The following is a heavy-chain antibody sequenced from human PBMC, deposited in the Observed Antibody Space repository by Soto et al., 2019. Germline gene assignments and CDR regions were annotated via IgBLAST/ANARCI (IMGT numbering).Heavy chain of an antibody. CDR3: AQGPSSPLVATTKTHFDY. J-gene: IGHJ4*02. D-gene: IGHD5-12*01. V-gene: IGHV3-9*01. CDR2: ISWNSGSI. Sequence: EVQLVESGGGLVQPGRSLRLSCAASGFTFDDYAMHWVRQAPGKGLEWVSGISWNSGSIGYADSVKGRFTISRDNAKNSLYLQMNSLRAEDTALYYCAQGPSSPLVATTKTHFDYWGQGTLVTVSS. CDR1: GFTFDDYA.